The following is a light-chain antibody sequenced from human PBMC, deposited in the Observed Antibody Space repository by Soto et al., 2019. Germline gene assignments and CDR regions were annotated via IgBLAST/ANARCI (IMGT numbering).Light chain of an antibody. Sequence: DIQMTQSPSTLSASVGDRVTITCRASQSISSWLAWYQQKPGKAPKLLIYDASSLESGFPSRFSGSGSGTEFTLNISSLQISYFETYYCQYYNIHWTFVQRTKLDIK. V-gene: IGKV1-5*01. J-gene: IGKJ1*01. CDR3: QYYNIHWT. CDR2: DAS. CDR1: QSISSW.